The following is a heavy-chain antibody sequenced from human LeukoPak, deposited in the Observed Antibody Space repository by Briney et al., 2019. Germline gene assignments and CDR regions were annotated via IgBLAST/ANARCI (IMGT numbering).Heavy chain of an antibody. Sequence: GGSLRLSCAASGFTFSRYWMHWVCQAPGKGLMWVSRISPDGSTTLYADSVKGRFTISRDNSKNTLYLQMNSLRDEDTAVYYCANEFGELYNDAFDIWGQGTMVTVSS. V-gene: IGHV3-74*03. J-gene: IGHJ3*02. CDR2: ISPDGSTT. CDR1: GFTFSRYW. D-gene: IGHD3-10*01. CDR3: ANEFGELYNDAFDI.